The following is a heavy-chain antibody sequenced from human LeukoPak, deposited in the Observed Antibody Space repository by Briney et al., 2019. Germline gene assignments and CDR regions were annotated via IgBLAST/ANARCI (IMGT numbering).Heavy chain of an antibody. V-gene: IGHV4-4*07. CDR2: IYTSGST. CDR1: GGSISSYY. CDR3: ARVYGGNSGGYYYYYMDV. J-gene: IGHJ6*03. D-gene: IGHD4-23*01. Sequence: SETLSLTCSVSGGSISSYYWSWIRQPAGKGLEWIGRIYTSGSTNYNPSLKSRVTMSVDTSKNQFSLKLSSVTAADTAVYYCARVYGGNSGGYYYYYMDVWGKGTTVTVSS.